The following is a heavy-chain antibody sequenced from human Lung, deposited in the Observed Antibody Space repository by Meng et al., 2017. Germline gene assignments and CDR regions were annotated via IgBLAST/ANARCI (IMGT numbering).Heavy chain of an antibody. Sequence: VQRGESGVGLGKRGVSLRLSCAASGFTFSSYTMNWVSQAPGKGLEWVSSISSSSNYIYYADSVKGRFTISRDDAKNSLYLQMNSLRAEDTAVYYCARHGTFGAPGTANWFDPWGQGTLVTVSS. CDR2: ISSSSNYI. CDR3: ARHGTFGAPGTANWFDP. D-gene: IGHD6-13*01. CDR1: GFTFSSYT. V-gene: IGHV3-21*01. J-gene: IGHJ5*02.